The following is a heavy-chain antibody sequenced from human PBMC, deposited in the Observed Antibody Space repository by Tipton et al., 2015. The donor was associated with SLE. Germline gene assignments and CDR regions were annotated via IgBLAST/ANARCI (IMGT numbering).Heavy chain of an antibody. CDR3: ARWLQLGRIDC. V-gene: IGHV4-38-2*02. D-gene: IGHD5-24*01. CDR2: IYHSGST. CDR1: GYSISSGYY. Sequence: TLSLTCTVSGYSISSGYYWSWIRQPPGKGLEWIGSIYHSGSTYYNPSLKSRVTISVDTSKNQFSLKLSSVTAADTAVYYCARWLQLGRIDCWGQGTLVTVSS. J-gene: IGHJ4*02.